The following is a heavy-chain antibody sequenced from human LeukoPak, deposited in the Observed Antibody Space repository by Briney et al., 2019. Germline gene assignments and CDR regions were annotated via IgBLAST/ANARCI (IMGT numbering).Heavy chain of an antibody. CDR3: ARGANYGDYGLDAFDV. V-gene: IGHV4-59*01. CDR2: INYSGST. Sequence: SETLSLTCTVSGSSMSSYYWSWIRQPPGEGLEWIGYINYSGSTTYNPSLRSRVTMSIDTSKNQFSLKLTSVTAADTAVYHCARGANYGDYGLDAFDVWGQGTMVTVSS. CDR1: GSSMSSYY. J-gene: IGHJ3*01. D-gene: IGHD4-17*01.